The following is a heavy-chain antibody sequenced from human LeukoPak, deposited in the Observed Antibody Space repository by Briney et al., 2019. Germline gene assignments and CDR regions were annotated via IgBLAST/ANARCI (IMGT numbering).Heavy chain of an antibody. CDR2: IYYTGST. D-gene: IGHD3-9*01. V-gene: IGHV4-31*11. CDR3: ARAVGYDVLTGYNRGWFFDL. CDR1: GGSIISDNSY. Sequence: PSETLSLTCGVSGGSIISDNSYWSWIRQYPGKGLEWIGYIYYTGSTYYNPSLKSRVTISVGTSKSHFSLKLSSLTAADTAVYYCARAVGYDVLTGYNRGWFFDLWGRGTLVTVSS. J-gene: IGHJ2*01.